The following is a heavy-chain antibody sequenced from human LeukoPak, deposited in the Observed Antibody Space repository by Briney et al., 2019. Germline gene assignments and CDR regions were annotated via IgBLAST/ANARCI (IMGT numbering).Heavy chain of an antibody. D-gene: IGHD3-22*01. J-gene: IGHJ4*02. CDR3: ARANGYSTGYYYDLTWAY. CDR1: GFTFSSYC. V-gene: IGHV3-7*04. CDR2: IRPDGSEK. Sequence: GGSLRLSCAASGFTFSSYCMSWGRQAPGRGLEWVANIRPDGSEKYYVDSVRGRFTISRDNAKNSLYLQMNSLRAEDTAVYYCARANGYSTGYYYDLTWAYWVQGTLVTVPS.